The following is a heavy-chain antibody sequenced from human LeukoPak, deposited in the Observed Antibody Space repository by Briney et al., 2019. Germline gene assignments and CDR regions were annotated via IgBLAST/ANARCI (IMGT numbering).Heavy chain of an antibody. CDR1: GYTFTSYD. J-gene: IGHJ6*02. D-gene: IGHD3-3*01. V-gene: IGHV1-8*01. CDR3: ARAWGNYDFWSGYYTNYYYGMDV. Sequence: ASVNVSCKASGYTFTSYDINWVRQATGQGLEWMGWMNPNSGNTGYAQKFQGRVTMTRNTSISTAYMELSSLRSEDTAVYYCARAWGNYDFWSGYYTNYYYGMDVWGQGTTVTVSS. CDR2: MNPNSGNT.